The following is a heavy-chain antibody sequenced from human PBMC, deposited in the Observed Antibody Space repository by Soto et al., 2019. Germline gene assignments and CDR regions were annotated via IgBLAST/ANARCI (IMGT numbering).Heavy chain of an antibody. V-gene: IGHV3-64D*06. CDR1: GFDFSRYS. Sequence: HPGGSLRLSCSASGFDFSRYSMHWVRQAPGKGLEFVSVIRNNGVSTYYADSVKGRFTISKDNSKNTLSLQMRSLRPEDTAVYYCVKGGTSVSSAGFDFWGLGTLVTVSS. CDR2: IRNNGVST. J-gene: IGHJ4*02. CDR3: VKGGTSVSSAGFDF. D-gene: IGHD3-22*01.